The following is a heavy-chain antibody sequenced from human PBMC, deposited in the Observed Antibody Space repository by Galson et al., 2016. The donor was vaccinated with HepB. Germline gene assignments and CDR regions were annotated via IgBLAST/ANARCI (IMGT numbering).Heavy chain of an antibody. V-gene: IGHV4-59*08. CDR1: GGSISSFY. Sequence: ETLSLTCSISGGSISSFYWSWIRQTPGKGLEWLGYINYSWNTYYNPSLKSRVTMSVDTSKNQFPLKLNSVTAADTAVYYCARRSTNYYFGMDVWGQGTTVTVSS. J-gene: IGHJ6*02. CDR3: ARRSTNYYFGMDV. CDR2: INYSWNT.